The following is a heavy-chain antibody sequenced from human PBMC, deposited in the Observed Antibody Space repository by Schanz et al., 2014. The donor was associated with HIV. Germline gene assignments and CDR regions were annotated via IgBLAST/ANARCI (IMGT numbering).Heavy chain of an antibody. CDR2: ISYDGSNK. CDR1: GFTFSSYG. V-gene: IGHV3-30*18. CDR3: AKGSNYYGLDV. Sequence: QVQLVESGGGVVQPGRSLRLSCAASGFTFSSYGMHWVRQAPGKGLEWVAVISYDGSNKHYADSVKGRFTISRDNFKNTLYLQMNTLRAEDTAVYYCAKGSNYYGLDVWGQGTTVTVSS. D-gene: IGHD3-10*01. J-gene: IGHJ6*02.